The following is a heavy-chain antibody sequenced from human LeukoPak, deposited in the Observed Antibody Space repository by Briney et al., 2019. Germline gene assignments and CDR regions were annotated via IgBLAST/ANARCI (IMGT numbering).Heavy chain of an antibody. CDR3: ASSGLSRFGF. CDR1: GFTFSSNS. V-gene: IGHV3-53*01. Sequence: PGGSLRLSCTVSGFTFSSNSMSGVREAPGKGVEGVSFIYSDKTQYSNTVKGRFTISRDKSKNTLYLQMNSLRAEDTAVYYCASSGLSRFGFWGQGTLVTVSS. J-gene: IGHJ4*02. CDR2: IYSDKT. D-gene: IGHD2/OR15-2a*01.